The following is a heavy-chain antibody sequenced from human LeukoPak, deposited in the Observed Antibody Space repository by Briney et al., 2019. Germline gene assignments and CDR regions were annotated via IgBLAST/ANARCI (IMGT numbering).Heavy chain of an antibody. CDR3: ARDPGYFYYFDY. V-gene: IGHV1-2*02. CDR2: INPNSGGT. D-gene: IGHD3-9*01. J-gene: IGHJ4*02. Sequence: ASVTVSCKASGYTFTGYYMHWVRQAPGQGLEWMGWINPNSGGTNYAQKFQGRVTVTRDTSISTAYMELSRLRSDDTAVYYCARDPGYFYYFDYWGQGTLVTVSS. CDR1: GYTFTGYY.